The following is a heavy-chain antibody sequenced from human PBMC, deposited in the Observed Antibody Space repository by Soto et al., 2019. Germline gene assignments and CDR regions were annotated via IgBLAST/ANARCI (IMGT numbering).Heavy chain of an antibody. J-gene: IGHJ4*02. Sequence: QVQLVESGGGVVQPGRSLRLSCAASGFTFSSYGMHWVRQAPGKGLEWVAVIWYDGSNKYYADSVKGRFTISRDNSKNTLYLQMNSLRAEDTAVYYCARDKWVYDSSGHYYDYWGQGTLVTVSS. CDR1: GFTFSSYG. D-gene: IGHD3-22*01. V-gene: IGHV3-33*01. CDR2: IWYDGSNK. CDR3: ARDKWVYDSSGHYYDY.